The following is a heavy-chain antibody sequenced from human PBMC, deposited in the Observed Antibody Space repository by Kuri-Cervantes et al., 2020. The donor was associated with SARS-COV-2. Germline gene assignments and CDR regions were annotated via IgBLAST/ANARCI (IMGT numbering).Heavy chain of an antibody. Sequence: GESLKISCAASGFTFSRYDMHWVRQAPGKGLEWVAVISDDGSNKYYADSVKGRFTISRDNAKNTLYLQMNSLKTEDTAVYYCTTAGQNQDNPSWGQGTLVTVSS. D-gene: IGHD1-14*01. CDR1: GFTFSRYD. J-gene: IGHJ4*02. CDR2: ISDDGSNK. CDR3: TTAGQNQDNPS. V-gene: IGHV3-30*07.